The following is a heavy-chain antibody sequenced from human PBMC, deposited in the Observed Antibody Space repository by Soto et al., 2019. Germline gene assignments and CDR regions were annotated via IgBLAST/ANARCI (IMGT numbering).Heavy chain of an antibody. Sequence: GGSLRIACAASGFSVSNNYLNWVRQAPGKGLEWVSVIYSGGSTYYAGSVKGRFSISRDDSKNTLYLQMNSLRAEDTAVYYCARGRVAALLPYYFDLWGQGTLVTVSS. CDR1: GFSVSNNY. D-gene: IGHD6-6*01. V-gene: IGHV3-53*01. CDR2: IYSGGST. J-gene: IGHJ4*02. CDR3: ARGRVAALLPYYFDL.